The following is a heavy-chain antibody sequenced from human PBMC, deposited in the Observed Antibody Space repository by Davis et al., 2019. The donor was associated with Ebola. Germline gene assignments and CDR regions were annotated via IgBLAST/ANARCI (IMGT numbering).Heavy chain of an antibody. CDR1: GGTFSSYA. D-gene: IGHD3-10*01. CDR3: ARVGSYSGSADY. CDR2: IIPIFGTA. J-gene: IGHJ4*02. Sequence: SVKVSCKASGGTFSSYAISWVRQAPGQGLEWMGGIIPIFGTANYAQKFQGRVTITADESTSTAYMELSSLRSEDTAVYYCARVGSYSGSADYWGQGTLVTVSS. V-gene: IGHV1-69*13.